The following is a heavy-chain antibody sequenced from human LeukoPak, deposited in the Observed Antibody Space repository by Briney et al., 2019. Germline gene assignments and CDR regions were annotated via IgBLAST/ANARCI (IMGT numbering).Heavy chain of an antibody. V-gene: IGHV3-48*03. CDR3: ARVVPPTDYGSGSYFWDPYYFDY. D-gene: IGHD3-10*01. J-gene: IGHJ4*02. CDR1: GFTFSNYE. CDR2: ISSSGSDI. Sequence: GGSLRLSCAASGFTFSNYEMHWVRQAPGKGLEWVSYISSSGSDIYYADSVKGRFTISRDNAKNSLYLHMNSLRAEDTAVYYCARVVPPTDYGSGSYFWDPYYFDYWGQGTLVTVSS.